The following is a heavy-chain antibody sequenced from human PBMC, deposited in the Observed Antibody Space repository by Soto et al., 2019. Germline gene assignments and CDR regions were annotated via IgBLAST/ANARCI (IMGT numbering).Heavy chain of an antibody. CDR2: INAGNGNT. CDR3: ASTSVVVAATPGGDDAFDI. Sequence: GASVKVSCKASGYTFTSYAMHWVRQAPGQRVECMGWINAGNGNTKYSQKFQGSVTITRDTSASTAYMELSSLRSEDTAVYYCASTSVVVAATPGGDDAFDIWGQGTMVTVSS. V-gene: IGHV1-3*01. CDR1: GYTFTSYA. D-gene: IGHD2-15*01. J-gene: IGHJ3*02.